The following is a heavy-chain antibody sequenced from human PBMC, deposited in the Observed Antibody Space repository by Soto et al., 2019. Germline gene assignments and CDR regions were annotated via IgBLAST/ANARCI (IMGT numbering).Heavy chain of an antibody. D-gene: IGHD6-19*01. J-gene: IGHJ5*02. CDR1: RLVLNRCG. Sequence: LRLPCSAARLVLNRCGSHWGPHASKKGLEWVAVIWYDGSNKYYADSVKGRFTISRDNSKNTLYLQMNSLRAEDTAVYYCAKDQLAVAGLNWFDPWRQGTLVTVSS. CDR3: AKDQLAVAGLNWFDP. V-gene: IGHV3-33*06. CDR2: IWYDGSNK.